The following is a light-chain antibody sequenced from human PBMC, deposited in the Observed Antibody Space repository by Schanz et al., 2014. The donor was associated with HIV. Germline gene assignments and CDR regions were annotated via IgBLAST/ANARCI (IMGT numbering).Light chain of an antibody. CDR3: GSYITTTIWP. V-gene: IGLV2-8*01. CDR1: NSDVGGYNY. J-gene: IGLJ2*01. Sequence: QSALTQPPSASGSPGQSVTISCSGSNSDVGGYNYVSWYRQHPGKAPKLIIYDVTKRPSGVPDRFSGSKSGNTASLTVSGLQAEDEADYYCGSYITTTIWPFGGGTKLTVL. CDR2: DVT.